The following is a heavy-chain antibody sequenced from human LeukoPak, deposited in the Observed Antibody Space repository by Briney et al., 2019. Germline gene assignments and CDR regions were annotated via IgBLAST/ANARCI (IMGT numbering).Heavy chain of an antibody. CDR2: ISLNDGST. Sequence: GGSLRLSCTASGFTFRSYAMNWVRQAPGKGLEWVSVISLNDGSTYYADSVRGRFTISRDNSKNTLFLQMNGLRAEDTAIYHCAKAMTSSTYYFDSWGQGTLVTVSS. J-gene: IGHJ4*02. D-gene: IGHD3-9*01. CDR3: AKAMTSSTYYFDS. CDR1: GFTFRSYA. V-gene: IGHV3-23*01.